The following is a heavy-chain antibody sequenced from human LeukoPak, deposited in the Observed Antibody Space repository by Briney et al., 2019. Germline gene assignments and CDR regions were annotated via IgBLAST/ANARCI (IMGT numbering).Heavy chain of an antibody. J-gene: IGHJ4*02. CDR1: GYTFTGYY. D-gene: IGHD1-1*01. CDR2: INPNSGGT. CDR3: ARAWNDAPPFDY. Sequence: ASVKVSCKASGYTFTGYYMHWVRQAPGQGLEWMGWINPNSGGTNYAQKFQGRVTMTRDTSISTAYMELSRLRSDDTAVYCCARAWNDAPPFDYWGQGTLVTVSS. V-gene: IGHV1-2*02.